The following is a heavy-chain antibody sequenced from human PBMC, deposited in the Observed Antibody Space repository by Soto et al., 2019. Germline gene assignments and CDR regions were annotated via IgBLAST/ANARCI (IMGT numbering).Heavy chain of an antibody. CDR2: IYFRGNT. V-gene: IGHV4-31*03. CDR1: GDSISRIDYY. D-gene: IGHD3-22*01. J-gene: IGHJ3*02. Sequence: SETLSLTCSVSGDSISRIDYYWTWIRQHPEKGLEWIGNIYFRGNTYYSPSLESRLTISVDTSRNQFSLKLTSVTAADTAVYYCAREGGSYDSGGYLIRGAFDIWGQGTMVTVSS. CDR3: AREGGSYDSGGYLIRGAFDI.